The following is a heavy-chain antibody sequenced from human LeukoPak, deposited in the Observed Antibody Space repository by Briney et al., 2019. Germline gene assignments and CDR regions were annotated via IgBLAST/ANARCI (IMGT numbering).Heavy chain of an antibody. Sequence: SETLSLTCTVSGDSISSSSYYWDWIRQPPGKGLEWIGYIYYSGSTNYNPSLKSRVTISVDTSKNQFSLKLSSVTTADTAVYFCAGVDTAMVDKYYFDYWGQGTLVTVSS. D-gene: IGHD5-18*01. CDR2: IYYSGST. CDR1: GDSISSSSYY. J-gene: IGHJ4*02. V-gene: IGHV4-61*05. CDR3: AGVDTAMVDKYYFDY.